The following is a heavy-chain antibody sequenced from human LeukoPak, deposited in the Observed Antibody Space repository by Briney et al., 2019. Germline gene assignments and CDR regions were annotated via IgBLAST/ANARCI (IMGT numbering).Heavy chain of an antibody. CDR1: GFTFSSYS. J-gene: IGHJ4*02. Sequence: GGSLRLSCAASGFTFSSYSMNWVRQAPGKGLEWVSSISSSSSYIYYADSVKGRFTISRDNAKNSLYLQMNSLRAEDTAVYYCARGGGYYYYFDYWGQGTLVTVSS. D-gene: IGHD3-22*01. V-gene: IGHV3-21*01. CDR2: ISSSSSYI. CDR3: ARGGGYYYYFDY.